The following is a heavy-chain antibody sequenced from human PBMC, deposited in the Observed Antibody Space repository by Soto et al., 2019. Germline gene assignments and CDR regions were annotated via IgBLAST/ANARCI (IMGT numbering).Heavy chain of an antibody. D-gene: IGHD6-13*01. CDR2: IYYSGST. CDR1: GGSISSGGYY. V-gene: IGHV4-31*03. Sequence: SETLSLTCTVSGGSISSGGYYWIWIRHHPGKGLEWIGYIYYSGSTYYNPSLKSRVTISVDTSKNQFSLKLSSVTAADTAVYYCAREPVVAGACTDWFDPWGQGTLVTVSS. CDR3: AREPVVAGACTDWFDP. J-gene: IGHJ5*02.